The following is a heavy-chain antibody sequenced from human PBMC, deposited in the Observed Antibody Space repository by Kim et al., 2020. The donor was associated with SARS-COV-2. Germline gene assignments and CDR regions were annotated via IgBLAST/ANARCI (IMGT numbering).Heavy chain of an antibody. Sequence: GGSLRLSCAASGFTFSSYGMHWVRQAPGKGLEWVAVISYDGSNKYYADSVKGRFTISRDNSKNTLYLQMNSLRAEDTAVYYCANMVRGVYGMDVWGQGTTVTVSS. J-gene: IGHJ6*02. CDR1: GFTFSSYG. CDR2: ISYDGSNK. D-gene: IGHD3-10*01. V-gene: IGHV3-30*18. CDR3: ANMVRGVYGMDV.